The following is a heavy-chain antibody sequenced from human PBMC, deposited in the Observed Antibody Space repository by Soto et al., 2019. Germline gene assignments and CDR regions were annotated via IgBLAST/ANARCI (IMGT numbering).Heavy chain of an antibody. CDR3: AISQDRGGRTTFIY. CDR2: INWKSDI. J-gene: IGHJ4*02. CDR1: GFTFDDNA. Sequence: SLRLSCAVSGFTFDDNAMHWVRQAPEKGLEWVSGINWKSDIGYADSGKGLFTISRDNAENSLNLQMNSLRADDTALYYCAISQDRGGRTTFIYWGQGTQVTVSS. D-gene: IGHD3-16*01. V-gene: IGHV3-9*01.